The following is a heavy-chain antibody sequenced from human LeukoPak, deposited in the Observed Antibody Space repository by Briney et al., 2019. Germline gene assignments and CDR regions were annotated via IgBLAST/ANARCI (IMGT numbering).Heavy chain of an antibody. D-gene: IGHD3-22*01. CDR1: GFTFSSYA. CDR2: ISYDGSNK. Sequence: GRSLRLSCAASGFTFSSYAMHWVRQAPGKGLEWVAVISYDGSNKYYADSVKGRFTISRDNSKNTLYLQMNSLRADDTAVYYCARVAPRITMIVVVITEEAFDIWGQGTMVTVSS. J-gene: IGHJ3*02. CDR3: ARVAPRITMIVVVITEEAFDI. V-gene: IGHV3-30-3*01.